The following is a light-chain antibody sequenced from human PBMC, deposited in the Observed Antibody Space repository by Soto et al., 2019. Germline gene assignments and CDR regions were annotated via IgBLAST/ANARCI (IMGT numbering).Light chain of an antibody. Sequence: DVVMTQSPLSLPVTLGQPASISCRSSQSLVYSDGNTYLNWFQQRPGQSPRRLIYKVSNRDSGVQDRFGGSGSGTDFTRKISRGGAEDVGVYSCMQGTHWPPYPLGRGPKREIK. CDR1: QSLVYSDGNTY. CDR3: MQGTHWPPYP. CDR2: KVS. J-gene: IGKJ2*01. V-gene: IGKV2-30*01.